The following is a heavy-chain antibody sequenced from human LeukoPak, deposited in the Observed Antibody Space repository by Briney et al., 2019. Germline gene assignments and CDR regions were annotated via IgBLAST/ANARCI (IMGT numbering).Heavy chain of an antibody. CDR2: INQDGSEK. V-gene: IGHV3-7*01. J-gene: IGHJ4*02. D-gene: IGHD6-19*01. CDR3: ARHPLSSGWYGEFYFDY. CDR1: GFTFSSYW. Sequence: GGSLRLSCAASGFTFSSYWMSWVRQAPGKGLEWVANINQDGSEKYYVDSVKGRFTISRDNAKNSLYLQMNSLRAEDTAVYYCARHPLSSGWYGEFYFDYWGQGTLVTVSS.